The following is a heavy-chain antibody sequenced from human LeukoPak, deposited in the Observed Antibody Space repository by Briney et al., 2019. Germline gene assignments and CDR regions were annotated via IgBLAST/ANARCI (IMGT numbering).Heavy chain of an antibody. CDR3: ARDREGYCSSTSCNPSNWFDL. D-gene: IGHD2-2*01. J-gene: IGHJ5*02. CDR2: IIPIFGTA. Sequence: SVKVSCKASGGTFSSYAISWVRQAPGQGLEWMGGIIPIFGTANYAQKFQGRVTITADKSTSTAYMELSSLRSEDTAVYYCARDREGYCSSTSCNPSNWFDLWGQGTLVTVSS. CDR1: GGTFSSYA. V-gene: IGHV1-69*06.